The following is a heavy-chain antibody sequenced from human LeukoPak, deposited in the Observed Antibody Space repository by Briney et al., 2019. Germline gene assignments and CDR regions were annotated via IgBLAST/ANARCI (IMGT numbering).Heavy chain of an antibody. V-gene: IGHV1-46*01. CDR2: INPSGGST. Sequence: ASVKVSCKASGYTFTSYYKHWVRQAPGQGLEWMGIINPSGGSTSYAQKFQGRVTMTRDTSTSTAYTELRSLRSDDTAVYYCTRVPALPDSWGQGTLVTVSS. CDR1: GYTFTSYY. CDR3: TRVPALPDS. D-gene: IGHD2-15*01. J-gene: IGHJ4*02.